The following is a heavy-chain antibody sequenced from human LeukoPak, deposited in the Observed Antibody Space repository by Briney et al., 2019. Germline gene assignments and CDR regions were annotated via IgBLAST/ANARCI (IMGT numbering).Heavy chain of an antibody. CDR1: GYTFTNYA. CDR2: INTGNGNT. Sequence: GASVKVSCKASGYTFTNYAMHWVRQAPGQRLEWMGWINTGNGNTKYSQEFQGRVTITRDTSANTAYMELSSLRSEDMAVYYCARFAVHRRLAVAGQFGLDYWGQGTLVTVSS. J-gene: IGHJ4*02. D-gene: IGHD6-19*01. CDR3: ARFAVHRRLAVAGQFGLDY. V-gene: IGHV1-3*03.